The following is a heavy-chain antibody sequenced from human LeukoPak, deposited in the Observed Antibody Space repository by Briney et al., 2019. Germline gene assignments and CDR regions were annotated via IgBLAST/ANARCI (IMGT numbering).Heavy chain of an antibody. CDR3: ARDNGAAGYYYRMDV. CDR2: IWYDGSNK. J-gene: IGHJ6*02. D-gene: IGHD6-13*01. CDR1: GFTFSSYA. V-gene: IGHV3-33*08. Sequence: GGSLRLSCAASGFTFSSYAMHWVRQAPGKGLEWVAIIWYDGSNKYYADSVKGRYTISRDNSKNTLYLQINSLRADDTAVYYCARDNGAAGYYYRMDVWGQGTTVTVSS.